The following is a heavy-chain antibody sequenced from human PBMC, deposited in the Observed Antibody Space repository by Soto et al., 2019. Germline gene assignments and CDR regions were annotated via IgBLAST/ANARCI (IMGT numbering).Heavy chain of an antibody. CDR2: IGADDGTT. D-gene: IGHD2-15*01. J-gene: IGHJ4*02. Sequence: GGSLRLSCAASGFTFSDFAMSWVRQAPGKGLEWVSAIGADDGTTWYADSVKGRFVISRDNSRGTLYLQMNSLRAEDTAIYYCAKPGCGSGGCYSYCFAYRGQGTLVTVSS. CDR3: AKPGCGSGGCYSYCFAY. CDR1: GFTFSDFA. V-gene: IGHV3-23*01.